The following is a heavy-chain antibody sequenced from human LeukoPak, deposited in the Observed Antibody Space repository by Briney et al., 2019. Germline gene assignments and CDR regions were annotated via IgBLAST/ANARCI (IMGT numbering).Heavy chain of an antibody. Sequence: TGRSLRLSCAAFGFTFSIYAMSWVRQAPGKGLEWVSAISGSGGSTYYADSVKGRFTISRDNSKNTLYLQMNSLRAEDTAVYYCAVDLYYDILTGYEYWGQGTLVTVSS. CDR1: GFTFSIYA. J-gene: IGHJ4*02. D-gene: IGHD3-9*01. CDR2: ISGSGGST. CDR3: AVDLYYDILTGYEY. V-gene: IGHV3-23*01.